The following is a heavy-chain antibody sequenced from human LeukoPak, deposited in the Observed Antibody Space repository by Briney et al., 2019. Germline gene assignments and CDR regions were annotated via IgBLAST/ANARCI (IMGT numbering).Heavy chain of an antibody. CDR3: ARGRWGFYYDSGSSNWFDP. J-gene: IGHJ5*02. CDR1: GGSISSSTYY. Sequence: SETLSLTCTVSGGSISSSTYYWGWIRQPPGKGLEWIGSMHYSGSTYNNASLKSRVTMSIDTSKNQFSLKLTSVTAADTAVYYCARGRWGFYYDSGSSNWFDPWGQGTLVTVSS. CDR2: MHYSGST. D-gene: IGHD3-10*01. V-gene: IGHV4-39*07.